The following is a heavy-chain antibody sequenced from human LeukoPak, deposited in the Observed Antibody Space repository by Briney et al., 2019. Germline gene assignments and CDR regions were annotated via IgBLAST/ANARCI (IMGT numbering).Heavy chain of an antibody. Sequence: SETLSLTCTVPGDSISSYYWSWIRQPPGKGLEWIAYMHNGVHTNYNPSLKSRVTISGDTSKNQFSLKLTSVSAADTAVYFCAATIKRDYGDTVLSYWGQGTLVTVSS. CDR2: MHNGVHT. J-gene: IGHJ4*02. D-gene: IGHD4/OR15-4a*01. CDR3: AATIKRDYGDTVLSY. CDR1: GDSISSYY. V-gene: IGHV4-59*01.